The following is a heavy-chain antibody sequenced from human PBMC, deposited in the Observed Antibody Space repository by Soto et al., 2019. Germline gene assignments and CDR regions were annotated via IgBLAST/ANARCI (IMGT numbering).Heavy chain of an antibody. CDR1: GFTFSSYA. V-gene: IGHV3-23*01. CDR3: AKVTRYYGSGSYSFDY. J-gene: IGHJ4*02. CDR2: ISGSGGST. D-gene: IGHD3-10*01. Sequence: GGSLRLSCAASGFTFSSYAMSWVRQAPGKGLEWVSAISGSGGSTYYADSVKGRFTISRDNSKNTLYLQMNSLRAEDTAVYYCAKVTRYYGSGSYSFDYWGQGTLVTVSS.